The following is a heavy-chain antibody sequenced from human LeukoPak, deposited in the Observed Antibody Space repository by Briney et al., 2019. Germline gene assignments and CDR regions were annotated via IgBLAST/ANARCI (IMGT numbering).Heavy chain of an antibody. CDR1: GFTSSTFA. CDR2: ISYDGRNK. D-gene: IGHD5-12*01. J-gene: IGHJ4*02. Sequence: GGSLRLSCAASGFTSSTFAMHWVRQAPGKGLEWVAAISYDGRNKYYADSVKGRFTISRDNSKNTVYLQMNSLRPEDAAIYYCTRVANFGGYEFDVWGQGTLVTVSS. CDR3: TRVANFGGYEFDV. V-gene: IGHV3-30*01.